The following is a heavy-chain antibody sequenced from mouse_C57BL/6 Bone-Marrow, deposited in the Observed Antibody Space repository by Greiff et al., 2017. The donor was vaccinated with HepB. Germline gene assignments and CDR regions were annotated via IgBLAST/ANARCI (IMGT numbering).Heavy chain of an antibody. V-gene: IGHV1-64*01. J-gene: IGHJ4*01. CDR1: GYTFTSYW. CDR2: IHPNSGST. CDR3: ARGTTVVAYYAMDY. Sequence: QVQLQQSGAELVKPGASVKLSCKASGYTFTSYWMHGVKQRPGQGLEWIGMIHPNSGSTNYNEKFKSKATLTVDKSSSTAYMQLSSLTSEDSAVYYCARGTTVVAYYAMDYWGQGTSVTVSS. D-gene: IGHD1-1*01.